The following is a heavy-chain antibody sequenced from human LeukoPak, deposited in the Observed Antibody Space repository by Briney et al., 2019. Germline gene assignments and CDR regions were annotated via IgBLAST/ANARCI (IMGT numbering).Heavy chain of an antibody. CDR1: WFTFSSLD. CDR2: LSTNGGST. D-gene: IGHD4-17*01. J-gene: IGHJ6*02. V-gene: IGHV3-64*01. Sequence: GGSLGLSFAASWFTFSSLDMHWVRQDPGEGLGYVSALSTNGGSTYYANSVKGRFTISRDNSKNTLYLQMGSLRAEDMAVYYCARDWVVDGDYVYYYYGMDVWGQGTTVTVSS. CDR3: ARDWVVDGDYVYYYYGMDV.